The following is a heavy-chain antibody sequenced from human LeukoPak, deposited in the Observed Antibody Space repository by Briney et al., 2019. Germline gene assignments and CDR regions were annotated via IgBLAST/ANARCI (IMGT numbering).Heavy chain of an antibody. V-gene: IGHV3-23*01. Sequence: PGGTLRLSCAASGFTFSSYGMSWVRQAPGKGLEWVSGMSGSGGNTYYADSVKGRFTISRDNSKNTLYLQMNSLRAEDTAVYYCAKTFQWYYVDVWGKGTTVTISS. D-gene: IGHD2-8*01. CDR1: GFTFSSYG. CDR3: AKTFQWYYVDV. J-gene: IGHJ6*03. CDR2: MSGSGGNT.